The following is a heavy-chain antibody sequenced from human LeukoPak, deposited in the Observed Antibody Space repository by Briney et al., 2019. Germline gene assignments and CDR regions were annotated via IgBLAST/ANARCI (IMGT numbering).Heavy chain of an antibody. CDR2: MNPNSGNT. CDR3: ARGLVMGRAGPLGRGWFDS. D-gene: IGHD3-10*01. Sequence: ASAKVSCKASGYTFTSYDINWVRQATGQGLEWMGWMNPNSGNTGYAQKFQGRVTITRNTSISTAYMELSSLRSEDTAVYYCARGLVMGRAGPLGRGWFDSWGQGTLVTVSS. CDR1: GYTFTSYD. V-gene: IGHV1-8*03. J-gene: IGHJ5*01.